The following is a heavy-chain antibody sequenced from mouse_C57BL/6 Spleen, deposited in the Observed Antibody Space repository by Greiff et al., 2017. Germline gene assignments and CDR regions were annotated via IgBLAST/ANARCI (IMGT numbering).Heavy chain of an antibody. V-gene: IGHV1-42*01. Sequence: EVQLQQSGPELVKPGASVKISCKASGYSFTGYYMNWVKQSPEKSLEWIGEINPSTGGTTYNQKFKAKATLTVDKSSSTAYMQLKSLTSEDSAVYYCARWSTPGYFDVWGTGTTVTVSS. CDR1: GYSFTGYY. D-gene: IGHD5-1*01. CDR2: INPSTGGT. J-gene: IGHJ1*03. CDR3: ARWSTPGYFDV.